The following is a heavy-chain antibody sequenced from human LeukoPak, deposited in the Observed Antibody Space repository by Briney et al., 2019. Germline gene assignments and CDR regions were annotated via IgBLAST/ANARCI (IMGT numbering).Heavy chain of an antibody. CDR3: AKLFSYYDSSGYCDY. D-gene: IGHD3-22*01. J-gene: IGHJ4*02. V-gene: IGHV3-23*01. Sequence: GSLRLSCAASGFTFSSYAMSWVRQAPGKGLEWVSAISGSGGSTYYADSAKGRFTISRDNSKNTLYLQMNSLRAEDTAVYYCAKLFSYYDSSGYCDYWGQGTLVTVSS. CDR1: GFTFSSYA. CDR2: ISGSGGST.